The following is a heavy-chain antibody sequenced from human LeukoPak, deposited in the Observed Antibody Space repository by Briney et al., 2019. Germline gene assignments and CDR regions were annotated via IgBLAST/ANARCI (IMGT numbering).Heavy chain of an antibody. Sequence: SDTVSCKASGDTFSSYAISWARQAPGQGHEWMGGIIPIFGTANCAQKFQGRVTITADESTSTAYMELSSLRSEDTAVYYCASNGYGSGSNYYYYGMDFGGKGTSDTVSS. V-gene: IGHV1-69*13. J-gene: IGHJ6*04. CDR3: ASNGYGSGSNYYYYGMDF. CDR2: IIPIFGTA. CDR1: GDTFSSYA. D-gene: IGHD3-10*01.